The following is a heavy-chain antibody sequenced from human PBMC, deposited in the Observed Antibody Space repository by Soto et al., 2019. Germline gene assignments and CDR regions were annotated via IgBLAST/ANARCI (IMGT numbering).Heavy chain of an antibody. D-gene: IGHD6-13*01. Sequence: SETLSLTCTVSGGSISSSSYYWGWIRQPPGKGLEWIGSIYYSGSTYYNPSPKSRVTISVDRSKNQFSLKLSSVTAADTAVYYCACPGGSIAAATGYIDYWGQGTLVTVSS. V-gene: IGHV4-39*01. J-gene: IGHJ4*02. CDR1: GGSISSSSYY. CDR2: IYYSGST. CDR3: ACPGGSIAAATGYIDY.